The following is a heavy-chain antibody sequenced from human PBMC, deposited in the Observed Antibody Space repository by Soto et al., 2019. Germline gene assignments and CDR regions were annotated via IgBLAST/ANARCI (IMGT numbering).Heavy chain of an antibody. CDR1: GGTFSSYS. J-gene: IGHJ5*02. CDR2: IVPIFGTA. D-gene: IGHD2-2*02. CDR3: AREVIVVVPAAISPTKNNWFDP. V-gene: IGHV1-69*13. Sequence: SVKVSCKASGGTFSSYSISWVRQAPGQGLEWMGGIVPIFGTANYAQKFQGRVTITADESTSTAYMELSSLRSEDTAVYYCAREVIVVVPAAISPTKNNWFDPWGQGTLVTVSS.